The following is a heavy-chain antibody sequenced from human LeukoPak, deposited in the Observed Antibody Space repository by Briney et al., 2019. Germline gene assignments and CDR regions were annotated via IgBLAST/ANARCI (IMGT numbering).Heavy chain of an antibody. J-gene: IGHJ4*02. Sequence: GRSLGLSCAASGFTFSSYGMHWVRQAAGKGLEWVSVIYSGGSTYYADSVKGRFTISRDNSKNTLYLQMNSLRAEDTAVYYCATIDYWGQGTLVTVSS. V-gene: IGHV3-66*01. CDR2: IYSGGST. CDR1: GFTFSSYG. CDR3: ATIDY.